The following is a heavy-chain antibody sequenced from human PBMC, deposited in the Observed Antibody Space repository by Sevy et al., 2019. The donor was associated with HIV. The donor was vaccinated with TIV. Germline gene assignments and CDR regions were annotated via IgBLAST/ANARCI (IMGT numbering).Heavy chain of an antibody. V-gene: IGHV4-38-2*01. CDR3: ASHDWGREDY. J-gene: IGHJ4*02. D-gene: IGHD7-27*01. Sequence: SETLSLTCVVSGYSISSGYWWDWFRRPPGKGLEWIGAIHYTGTTQYTPSLNRRVTVSAARSKNQFSLRLSSMTAADTAVYYCASHDWGREDYWGQGTLVTVSS. CDR1: GYSISSGYW. CDR2: IHYTGTT.